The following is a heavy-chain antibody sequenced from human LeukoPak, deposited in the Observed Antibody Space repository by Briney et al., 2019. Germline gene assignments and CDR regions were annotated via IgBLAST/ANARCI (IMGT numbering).Heavy chain of an antibody. D-gene: IGHD3-22*01. CDR2: INHSGST. CDR1: GGSFSGYY. CDR3: AREGRYYYDSSGYPDYGMDV. J-gene: IGHJ6*02. Sequence: SETLSLTCAVYGGSFSGYYWSWIRQPPGKGLEWIGEINHSGSTNYNPSLKSRVTISVDTSKNQFSLKLSSVTAADTAVYYCAREGRYYYDSSGYPDYGMDVWGQGTTVTVSS. V-gene: IGHV4-34*01.